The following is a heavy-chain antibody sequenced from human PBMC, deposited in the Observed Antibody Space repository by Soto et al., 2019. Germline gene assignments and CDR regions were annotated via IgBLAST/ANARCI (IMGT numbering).Heavy chain of an antibody. J-gene: IGHJ4*02. V-gene: IGHV3-30-3*01. Sequence: QVQLVESGGGVVQPGRSLRLSCAASGFTFSSYALHWVRQAPGKGLDWVAVISSDVNYKYYADSVKGRFTISRDNSKNTLYLQMNSLRAEETAVYYCGRQKKRGVWLFDFRGQGTVVTVSP. CDR2: ISSDVNYK. D-gene: IGHD5-12*01. CDR1: GFTFSSYA. CDR3: GRQKKRGVWLFDF.